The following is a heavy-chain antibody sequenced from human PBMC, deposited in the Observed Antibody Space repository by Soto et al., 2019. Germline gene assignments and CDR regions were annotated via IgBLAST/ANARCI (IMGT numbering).Heavy chain of an antibody. CDR3: ARADYYYGMDV. V-gene: IGHV4-39*01. CDR1: GGSISSSSYY. Sequence: PSETLSLTCTVSGGSISSSSYYWGWIRQPPGKGLEWIGSIYYSGSTYYNPSLKSRVTISVDTSKNQFSLKLSSVTAADTAVYYCARADYYYGMDVWGQGTPVTVSS. J-gene: IGHJ6*02. CDR2: IYYSGST.